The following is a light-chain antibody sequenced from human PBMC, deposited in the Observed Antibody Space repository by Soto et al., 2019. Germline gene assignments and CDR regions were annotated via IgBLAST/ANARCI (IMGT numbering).Light chain of an antibody. Sequence: NFMLTQPQSVSESPGKTVTISCTRSSGSIASYYVHWYQQRPGSAPTTMIFQYHQRPSGVPDRFSGSIDSSSNSASLTISGLKTEDEADYYCQSYDNTDVVFGGGTELTVL. CDR1: SGSIASYY. CDR2: QYH. V-gene: IGLV6-57*04. CDR3: QSYDNTDVV. J-gene: IGLJ2*01.